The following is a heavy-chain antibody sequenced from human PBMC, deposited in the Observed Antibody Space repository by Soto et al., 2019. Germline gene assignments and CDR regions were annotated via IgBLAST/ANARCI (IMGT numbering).Heavy chain of an antibody. CDR1: GGSISSGDYN. D-gene: IGHD2-15*01. CDR2: IYYSGST. CDR3: ARSGVVTLSNWFDP. J-gene: IGHJ5*02. V-gene: IGHV4-30-4*01. Sequence: SETLSLTCTVSGGSISSGDYNWSWIRQRPGKGLEWIGYIYYSGSTYYNPSLESRVTISVDTSKNQFSLKLSSVTAADTAVYYCARSGVVTLSNWFDPWGQGTLVTVSS.